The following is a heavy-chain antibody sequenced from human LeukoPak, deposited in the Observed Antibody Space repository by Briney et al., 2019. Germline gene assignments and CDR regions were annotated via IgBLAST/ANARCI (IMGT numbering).Heavy chain of an antibody. D-gene: IGHD6-19*01. CDR3: ARDAPQWRNAFDF. J-gene: IGHJ3*01. CDR1: GYTFTDFG. V-gene: IGHV1-18*01. CDR2: VSAYNGNT. Sequence: GASVKVSCKASGYTFTDFGISWVRQAPGQGLEWMGWVSAYNGNTNYAQKFQVRVTMTRDTSTSTAYMELRNLRSDDTAMYYCARDAPQWRNAFDFWGQGTMVTVSS.